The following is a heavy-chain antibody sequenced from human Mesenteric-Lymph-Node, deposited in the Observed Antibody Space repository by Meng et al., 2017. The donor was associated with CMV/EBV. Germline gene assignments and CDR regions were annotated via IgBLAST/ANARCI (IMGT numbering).Heavy chain of an antibody. V-gene: IGHV1-69*05. Sequence: SVKVSCKASGYTFIGYYMHWVRQAPGQGLEWMGGIIPIFGTANYAQKFQGRVTITTDESTSTAYMELSSLRSEDTAVYYCARDRVGGSYSGSSHWFDPWGQGTLVTVSS. CDR1: GYTFIGYY. CDR2: IIPIFGTA. D-gene: IGHD1-26*01. CDR3: ARDRVGGSYSGSSHWFDP. J-gene: IGHJ5*02.